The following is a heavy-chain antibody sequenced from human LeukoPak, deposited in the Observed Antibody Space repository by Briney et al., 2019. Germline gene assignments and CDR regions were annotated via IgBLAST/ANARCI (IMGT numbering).Heavy chain of an antibody. V-gene: IGHV3-30-3*01. D-gene: IGHD2-2*01. J-gene: IGHJ3*02. Sequence: GGSLRLSCAASGFTFSSYAMHWVRQAPGKGLEWVAVISYDGSNKYYADSVKGRFTISRDNSKNTLYLQMNSLRAEDAAVYYCARGXIVVVPAAXHAFDIWGQGTMVTVSS. CDR1: GFTFSSYA. CDR3: ARGXIVVVPAAXHAFDI. CDR2: ISYDGSNK.